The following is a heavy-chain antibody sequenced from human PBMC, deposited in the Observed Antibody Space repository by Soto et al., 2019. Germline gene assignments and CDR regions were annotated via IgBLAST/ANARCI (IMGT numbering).Heavy chain of an antibody. D-gene: IGHD3-9*01. CDR2: IYYRGNA. J-gene: IGHJ4*02. Sequence: QLQLQESGPGLVKPSETLSLTCSVSDDSINSDKYYWGWIRQPPGKGLEWIGSIYYRGNAYYNPSLQTRVTISLDKSRSQFSLKLNSVTAADSAVYFCARLEGLATISYYFDFRGPGALVTVSS. CDR1: DDSINSDKYY. CDR3: ARLEGLATISYYFDF. V-gene: IGHV4-39*01.